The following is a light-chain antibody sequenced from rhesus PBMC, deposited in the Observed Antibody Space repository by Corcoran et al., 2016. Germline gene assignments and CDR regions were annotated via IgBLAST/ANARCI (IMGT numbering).Light chain of an antibody. CDR1: QGISIC. J-gene: IGKJ1*01. Sequence: DIQMTQSPSSLSASVGDRVTITCRASQGISICLAWYQQKPGNAPKLLIYKASTLQSGVPSRFTGSGSGTEFTLTLSSLQPEDFAPYCCQQHDRAPQTFGRGTKVEIK. CDR2: KAS. V-gene: IGKV1-21*01. CDR3: QQHDRAPQT.